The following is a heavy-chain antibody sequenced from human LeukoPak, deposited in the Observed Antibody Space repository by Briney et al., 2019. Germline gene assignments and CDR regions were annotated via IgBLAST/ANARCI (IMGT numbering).Heavy chain of an antibody. CDR3: ARGGHFYHDAFDI. V-gene: IGHV3-11*04. CDR2: ISSSSSTI. D-gene: IGHD2/OR15-2a*01. Sequence: GGSLKLSCAASGFTFSDYYMSWIRQAPGKGLEWVSYISSSSSTIYYADSVKGRFTISRDNAKNSLYLQMNSLRAEDTAVYYCARGGHFYHDAFDIWGQGTMVTVSS. CDR1: GFTFSDYY. J-gene: IGHJ3*02.